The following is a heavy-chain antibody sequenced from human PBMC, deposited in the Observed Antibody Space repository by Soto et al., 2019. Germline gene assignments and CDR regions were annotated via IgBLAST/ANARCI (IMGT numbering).Heavy chain of an antibody. J-gene: IGHJ4*02. V-gene: IGHV2-5*01. D-gene: IGHD3-16*01. CDR1: GFSLTSYGVG. Sequence: QITLKESGPALVKPTQTLTLTCTFSGFSLTSYGVGVGWIRQPPGKALEWLALIFWNNNERYSPSLKSRLTITKDTSKNQVVLTMTNMDPVDTATYYCVHTVYIYDPFGYWGRGTLVTVSS. CDR2: IFWNNNE. CDR3: VHTVYIYDPFGY.